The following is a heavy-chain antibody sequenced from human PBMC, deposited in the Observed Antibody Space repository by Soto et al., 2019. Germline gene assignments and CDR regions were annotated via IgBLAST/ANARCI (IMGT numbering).Heavy chain of an antibody. CDR2: IWYDGSNK. CDR3: ARAERYSSSWRPDY. J-gene: IGHJ4*02. CDR1: GFTFSSYG. V-gene: IGHV3-33*01. Sequence: GGSLRLSCAASGFTFSSYGMHWVRQAPGKGLEWVAVIWYDGSNKYYADSVKGRFTISRDNSKNTLYLQMNSLRAEDTAVYYCARAERYSSSWRPDYWGQGTLVTVSS. D-gene: IGHD6-13*01.